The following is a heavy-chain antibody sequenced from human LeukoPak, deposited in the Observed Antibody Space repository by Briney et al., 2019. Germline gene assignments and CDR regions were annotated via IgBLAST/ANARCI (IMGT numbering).Heavy chain of an antibody. Sequence: SETLSLTCTVSGGSISSYYWSWIRQPPGKGLEWIGYIYYSGSTNYNPSLKSRVTISVDTSKNQFSLKLSSVTAADTAVYYCARVMRDNSGWDFGYWGQGTLVTVSS. CDR3: ARVMRDNSGWDFGY. CDR2: IYYSGST. CDR1: GGSISSYY. J-gene: IGHJ4*02. D-gene: IGHD6-19*01. V-gene: IGHV4-59*01.